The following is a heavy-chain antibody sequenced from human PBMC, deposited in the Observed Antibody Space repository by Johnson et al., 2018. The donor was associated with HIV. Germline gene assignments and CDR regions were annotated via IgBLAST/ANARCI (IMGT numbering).Heavy chain of an antibody. Sequence: VLLLESGGGSVQPGGFLRLSCAASGFSFSNYWMSWVRQAPGKGLEWVANIKQDGSEKNYVDSVKGRFTISRDNAKNSLYLQMNSLKADDTALYYCTTGTIWGRGTKVTVSS. CDR1: GFSFSNYW. V-gene: IGHV3-7*05. J-gene: IGHJ3*02. CDR3: TTGTI. CDR2: IKQDGSEK.